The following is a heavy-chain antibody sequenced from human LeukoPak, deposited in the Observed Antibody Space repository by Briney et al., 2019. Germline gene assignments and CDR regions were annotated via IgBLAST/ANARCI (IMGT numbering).Heavy chain of an antibody. Sequence: PGGSLRLSCAASGFSFSNHGIHWVRQAPGKGLEWVAFIRYDGGNKYYADSVKGRFTISRDNSKNTLYLQMNSLRAEDTAVYYCAKARSYCGGDCSLYAFDIWGQGTMVTVSS. D-gene: IGHD2-21*01. V-gene: IGHV3-30*02. J-gene: IGHJ3*02. CDR3: AKARSYCGGDCSLYAFDI. CDR2: IRYDGGNK. CDR1: GFSFSNHG.